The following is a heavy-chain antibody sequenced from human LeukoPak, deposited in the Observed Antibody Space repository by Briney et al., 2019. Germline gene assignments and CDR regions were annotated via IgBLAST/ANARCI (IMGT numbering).Heavy chain of an antibody. D-gene: IGHD2-15*01. CDR3: ARRYCSGGSCYSSLDY. J-gene: IGHJ4*02. V-gene: IGHV4-59*01. Sequence: SETLSLTCTVSGGSITYYYWNWIRQPPGKGLEWIGYIYYSGSANYNPSLKSRVTISVDTSKNQFSLKLSSVTAADTAVYYCARRYCSGGSCYSSLDYWGQGTLVTVSS. CDR1: GGSITYYY. CDR2: IYYSGSA.